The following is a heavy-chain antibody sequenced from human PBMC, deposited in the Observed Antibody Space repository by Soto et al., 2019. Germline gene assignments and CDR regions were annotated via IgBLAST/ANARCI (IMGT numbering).Heavy chain of an antibody. CDR3: AREAAPAGAFDV. CDR1: GVTFSNYW. J-gene: IGHJ3*01. Sequence: EVQLVESGGGLVQPGGSLRLSCAASGVTFSNYWMNWVRQAPGKGLEWVADIKQDGIEKNYVGSVKGRFTVSRDNAQNSLYQPMHSLRAEDTAVYYCAREAAPAGAFDVWGQGTIITVSS. CDR2: IKQDGIEK. V-gene: IGHV3-7*05. D-gene: IGHD2-15*01.